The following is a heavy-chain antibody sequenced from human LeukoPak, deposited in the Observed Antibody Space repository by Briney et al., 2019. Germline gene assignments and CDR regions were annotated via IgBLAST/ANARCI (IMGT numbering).Heavy chain of an antibody. V-gene: IGHV1-2*02. CDR3: ARRGPGPAAGRIKQFVY. D-gene: IGHD6-13*01. Sequence: EASVKVSCKASGYTFTGYYMHWVRPAPGQGLEWMGWINLNSGGTNYAQKFQGRVTMTRDTSISTAYMELSRLRSDDTAVYYCARRGPGPAAGRIKQFVYWGQATLVTVSS. CDR2: INLNSGGT. CDR1: GYTFTGYY. J-gene: IGHJ4*02.